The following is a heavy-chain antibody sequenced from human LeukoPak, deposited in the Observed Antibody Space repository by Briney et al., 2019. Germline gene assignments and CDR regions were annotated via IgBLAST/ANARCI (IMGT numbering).Heavy chain of an antibody. V-gene: IGHV4-38-2*01. CDR1: GYSISSGHY. J-gene: IGHJ3*02. D-gene: IGHD1-1*01. CDR2: MYHSGST. CDR3: ARVSGSGTALGAFDI. Sequence: PSETLSLTCAVSGYSISSGHYWGWIRQPPGKGLEWIGSMYHSGSTYFNPSLKSRVTISVDTSKNQFSLTLSSVTAADTAVYFCARVSGSGTALGAFDIWGQGTMVIVSS.